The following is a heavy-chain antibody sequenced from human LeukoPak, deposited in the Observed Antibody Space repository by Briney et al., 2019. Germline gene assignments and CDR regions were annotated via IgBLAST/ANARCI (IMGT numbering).Heavy chain of an antibody. CDR3: ARSTPTTKNDY. D-gene: IGHD4-17*01. V-gene: IGHV1-46*01. CDR2: ISPSGGST. CDR1: GYTFTSNY. Sequence: ASVKVSCKAFGYTFTSNYMHWVRQAPGQGPEWMGVISPSGGSTTYAQKFQGRVTLTRDMFTSTDYLELSSLRSEDTAVYYCARSTPTTKNDYWGQGTLVTVSS. J-gene: IGHJ4*02.